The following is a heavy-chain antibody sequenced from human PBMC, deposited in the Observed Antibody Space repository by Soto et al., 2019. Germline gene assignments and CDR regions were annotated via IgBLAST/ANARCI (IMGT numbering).Heavy chain of an antibody. CDR2: ISYDGSNK. CDR3: AKDSCSSTSCYLADV. D-gene: IGHD2-2*01. Sequence: GGSLRLSCAASGFTFSSYGMHWVRQAPGKGLEWVAVISYDGSNKYYADSVKGRFTISRDNSKNTLYLQMNSLRAEDTAVYYCAKDSCSSTSCYLADVWGQGTTVTVSS. V-gene: IGHV3-30*18. J-gene: IGHJ6*02. CDR1: GFTFSSYG.